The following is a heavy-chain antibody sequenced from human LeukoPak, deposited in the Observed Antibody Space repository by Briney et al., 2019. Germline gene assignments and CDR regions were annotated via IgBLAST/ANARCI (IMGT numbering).Heavy chain of an antibody. J-gene: IGHJ5*02. V-gene: IGHV4-30-4*08. D-gene: IGHD5/OR15-5a*01. CDR2: IYYSGST. Sequence: SETLSLTCTVSGGSISSGDYYWSWIRQRPGKGLEWIGYIYYSGSTYYNPSLKSRVTISVDTSKNQFSLKLSSVTAADTAVYYCARESPSTNWFDPWGQGTLVTVSS. CDR1: GGSISSGDYY. CDR3: ARESPSTNWFDP.